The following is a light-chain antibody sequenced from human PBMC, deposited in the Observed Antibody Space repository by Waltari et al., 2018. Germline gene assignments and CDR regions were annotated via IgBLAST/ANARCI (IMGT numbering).Light chain of an antibody. V-gene: IGLV2-14*01. Sequence: QSALTQPASVSGSPAQSVTIFSAGTSNDVGGYNCVSWYQEHPGQAPRVIIYDVSDRPSGVSDRFSGSKSGNTASLTISGLQAEDEADYYCSSQSSNDVVLFGGGTKLTVL. CDR2: DVS. J-gene: IGLJ2*01. CDR3: SSQSSNDVVL. CDR1: SNDVGGYNC.